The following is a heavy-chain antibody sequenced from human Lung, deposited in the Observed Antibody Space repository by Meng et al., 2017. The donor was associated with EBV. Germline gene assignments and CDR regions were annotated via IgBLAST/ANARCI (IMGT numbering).Heavy chain of an antibody. J-gene: IGHJ4*02. CDR2: MSGSGDSI. Sequence: VESGGGLVMPGGSLRVYCAASGFTFSDYYMSWIRQAPGKGLEWVAYMSGSGDSISYADSVKGRFAISRDNTENSLYLLMNSLTTEDTAIYYCARDPDQFGSGYFGYWGRGTLVTVSS. CDR3: ARDPDQFGSGYFGY. CDR1: GFTFSDYY. V-gene: IGHV3-11*01. D-gene: IGHD3-10*01.